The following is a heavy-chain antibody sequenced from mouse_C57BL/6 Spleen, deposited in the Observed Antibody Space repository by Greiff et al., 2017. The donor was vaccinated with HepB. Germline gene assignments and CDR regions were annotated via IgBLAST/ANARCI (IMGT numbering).Heavy chain of an antibody. Sequence: VKLMESGAELMKPGASVNLSCKATGYTFTGYWIEWVKQRPGHGLEWIGEILPGSGSTNYNEKFNGKATFTADTSSNTAYMQLSSLTTEDSAIYCWARGAVVAPYYFDYWGQGTTLTVSS. J-gene: IGHJ2*01. CDR1: GYTFTGYW. D-gene: IGHD1-1*01. CDR2: ILPGSGST. CDR3: ARGAVVAPYYFDY. V-gene: IGHV1-9*01.